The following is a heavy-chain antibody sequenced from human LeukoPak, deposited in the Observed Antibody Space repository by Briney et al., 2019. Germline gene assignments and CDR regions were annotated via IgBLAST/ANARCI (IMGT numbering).Heavy chain of an antibody. Sequence: GGSLRLSCAASGFTFDDYAVHWVRQAPGKGLEWVSGISWNSGSIGYADSVKGRFTISRDNAKNSLYLQMNSLRAEDTALYYCAKDIGFVLDTAMFDYWGQGTLVTVSS. CDR1: GFTFDDYA. J-gene: IGHJ4*02. V-gene: IGHV3-9*01. CDR3: AKDIGFVLDTAMFDY. CDR2: ISWNSGSI. D-gene: IGHD5-18*01.